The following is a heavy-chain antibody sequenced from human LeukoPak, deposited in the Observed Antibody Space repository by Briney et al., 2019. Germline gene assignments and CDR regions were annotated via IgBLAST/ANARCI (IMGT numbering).Heavy chain of an antibody. D-gene: IGHD2-15*01. CDR1: GGSVSSGSYY. J-gene: IGHJ4*02. CDR3: AGAFRTPRSGGSCYFDY. V-gene: IGHV4-61*01. CDR2: IYYSGST. Sequence: SETLSLTCTVSGGSVSSGSYYWSWIRQPPGKGLEWIGYIYYSGSTNYNPSLKSRVTISVDTSKNQFSLKLSSVTAADTAVYYCAGAFRTPRSGGSCYFDYWGQGTLITVSS.